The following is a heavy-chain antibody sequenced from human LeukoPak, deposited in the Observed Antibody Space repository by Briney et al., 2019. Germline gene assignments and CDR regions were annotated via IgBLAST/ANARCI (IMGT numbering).Heavy chain of an antibody. CDR1: GYTFTGYY. Sequence: ASVKVSCKASGYTFTGYYMHWVRQAPGQGLEWMGWINPNSGATNSAQKFQGRVTMTRDTSISTAYMELTRLRSDDTAVYYCARAFTGTSRRYGDYWFDPWGQGTPVTVSS. J-gene: IGHJ5*02. CDR2: INPNSGAT. CDR3: ARAFTGTSRRYGDYWFDP. D-gene: IGHD4-17*01. V-gene: IGHV1-2*02.